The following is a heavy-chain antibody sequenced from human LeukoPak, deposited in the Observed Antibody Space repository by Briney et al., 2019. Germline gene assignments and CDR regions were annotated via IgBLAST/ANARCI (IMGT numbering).Heavy chain of an antibody. CDR3: AKELYQLLYVQRDAFDI. D-gene: IGHD2-2*02. V-gene: IGHV3-66*01. CDR1: GFNVSNNY. Sequence: GGSLRLSCAASGFNVSNNYMSWVRQAPGKGLEWGSIIYTAGSTYYADSVKGRFTTSRDNSKNTLYLQMNSLRAEDTAVYYCAKELYQLLYVQRDAFDIWGQGTMVTVSS. J-gene: IGHJ3*02. CDR2: IYTAGST.